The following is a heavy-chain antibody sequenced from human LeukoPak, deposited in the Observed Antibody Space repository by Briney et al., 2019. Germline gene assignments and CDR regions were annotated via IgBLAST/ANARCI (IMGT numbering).Heavy chain of an antibody. CDR1: GFTFSSYG. CDR2: ISYDGSNK. CDR3: ARFAAGGSYYYYMDV. Sequence: PGRSLRLSCAASGFTFSSYGMHWVRQAPGKGLEWVAVISYDGSNKYYADSVKGRFPISRDNSKNTLYLQMNSLRADDTAVYYCARFAAGGSYYYYMDVWGKGTTVTVSS. J-gene: IGHJ6*03. D-gene: IGHD6-25*01. V-gene: IGHV3-30*03.